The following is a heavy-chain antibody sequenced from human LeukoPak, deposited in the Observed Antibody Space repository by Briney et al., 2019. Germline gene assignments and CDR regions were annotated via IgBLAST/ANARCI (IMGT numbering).Heavy chain of an antibody. D-gene: IGHD6-13*01. J-gene: IGHJ4*02. CDR1: GFTVSSNY. CDR3: ARDRSIGAAADTC. CDR2: IYSGGST. V-gene: IGHV3-53*01. Sequence: GGSLRLSCAASGFTVSSNYMTWVRQAPGKGLEWVSVIYSGGSTDYADSVKGRFTVSRDNAQNTLYLQMNSLRAEDTAVYYCARDRSIGAAADTCWGQGILVTVSS.